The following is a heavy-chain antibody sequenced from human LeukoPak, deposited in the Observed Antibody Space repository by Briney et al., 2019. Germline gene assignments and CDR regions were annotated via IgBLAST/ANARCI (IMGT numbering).Heavy chain of an antibody. D-gene: IGHD3-9*01. V-gene: IGHV2-5*02. Sequence: ESGPTLVKPTQTLTLPCTFSVFSLSISAVGVGWIRQASGKALEWLALLFSDEDKRYSPTLKSRLTIPKDTSKKQRVLTIVNMDPVDTATYYCAHRRDDIFTAYYLGFDYWGQGTLVTVSS. J-gene: IGHJ4*02. CDR1: VFSLSISAVG. CDR3: AHRRDDIFTAYYLGFDY. CDR2: LFSDEDK.